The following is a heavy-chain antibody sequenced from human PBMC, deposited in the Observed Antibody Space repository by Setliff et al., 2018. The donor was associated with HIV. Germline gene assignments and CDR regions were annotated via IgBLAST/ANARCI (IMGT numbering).Heavy chain of an antibody. CDR1: GFTFSTHW. V-gene: IGHV3-7*03. Sequence: GGSLRLSCATSGFTFSTHWMTWVRQAPGKGLEWVANIKQDGSEKYYVDSVKGRFTISRDNAKNSVYLQMNSLRAEDTAVYYCARGPGCGGDCRAFAMDSFDMWGQGTKVTVSS. CDR2: IKQDGSEK. J-gene: IGHJ3*02. D-gene: IGHD2-21*02. CDR3: ARGPGCGGDCRAFAMDSFDM.